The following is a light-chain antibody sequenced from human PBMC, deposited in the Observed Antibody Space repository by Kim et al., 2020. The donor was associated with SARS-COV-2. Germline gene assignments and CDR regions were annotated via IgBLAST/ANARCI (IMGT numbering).Light chain of an antibody. CDR3: QQSYSVQWT. Sequence: DIQMTQSPSSLSASVGDRVTITCRASENIYTYLNWYQQRPGRAPKVLIYAASTLQSGVPSRFSGSGFGTDFTLTISSLQNEDFATYYCQQSYSVQWTFGQGTKVDIK. J-gene: IGKJ1*01. V-gene: IGKV1-39*01. CDR1: ENIYTY. CDR2: AAS.